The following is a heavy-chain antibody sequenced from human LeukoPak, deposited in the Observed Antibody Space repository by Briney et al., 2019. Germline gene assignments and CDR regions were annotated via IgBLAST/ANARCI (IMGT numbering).Heavy chain of an antibody. V-gene: IGHV3-66*01. Sequence: GGSLRLSCAASGFTVSSSYMSWVRQAPGKGLEWVSIISSAGTTYYADSVKGRFTISRDNSKNTVYLQVNSLRDEDTAVYSCARDLEAVNTYYFDYWGQGTMVTVSS. CDR2: ISSAGTT. CDR1: GFTVSSSY. J-gene: IGHJ4*02. CDR3: ARDLEAVNTYYFDY. D-gene: IGHD2-15*01.